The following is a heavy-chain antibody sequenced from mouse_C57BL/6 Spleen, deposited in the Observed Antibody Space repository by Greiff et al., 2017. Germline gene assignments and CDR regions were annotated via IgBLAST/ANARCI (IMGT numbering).Heavy chain of an antibody. V-gene: IGHV1-64*01. Sequence: VQLQQSGAELVKPGASVKLSCKASGYTFTSYWMHWVKQRPGQGLEWIGMIHPNSGSTNYNEKFKSKATLTVDKSSSTAYMQLSSLTSEDSAVYYCARRKYSYWYFDVWGTGTTVTVSS. CDR3: ARRKYSYWYFDV. CDR2: IHPNSGST. J-gene: IGHJ1*03. D-gene: IGHD2-12*01. CDR1: GYTFTSYW.